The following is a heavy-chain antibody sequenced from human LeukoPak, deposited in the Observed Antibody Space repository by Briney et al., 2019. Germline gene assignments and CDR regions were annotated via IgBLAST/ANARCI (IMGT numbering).Heavy chain of an antibody. CDR2: IYYSGST. CDR1: GFTFSSYW. D-gene: IGHD1-7*01. V-gene: IGHV4-59*08. Sequence: GSLRLSCAASGFTFSSYWMSWIRQPPGKGLEWIGYIYYSGSTNYNPSLKSRVTISVDTSKNQFSLKLSSVTAADTAVYYCARHWGITGTTFQEFDYWGQGTLVTVSS. CDR3: ARHWGITGTTFQEFDY. J-gene: IGHJ4*02.